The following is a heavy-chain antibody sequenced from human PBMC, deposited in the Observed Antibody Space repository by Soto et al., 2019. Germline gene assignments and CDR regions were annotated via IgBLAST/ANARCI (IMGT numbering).Heavy chain of an antibody. J-gene: IGHJ6*02. Sequence: PSETLSLTCAVYGGSFSGYYWSWIRQPPGKGLEWIGEINHSGSTNYNPSLKSRVTISVDTSKNQFSLKLSSVTAADTAVYYCARGGKATMVRGLPPRPTHYGMDVWGQGTTVTVSS. CDR1: GGSFSGYY. V-gene: IGHV4-34*01. CDR3: ARGGKATMVRGLPPRPTHYGMDV. CDR2: INHSGST. D-gene: IGHD3-10*01.